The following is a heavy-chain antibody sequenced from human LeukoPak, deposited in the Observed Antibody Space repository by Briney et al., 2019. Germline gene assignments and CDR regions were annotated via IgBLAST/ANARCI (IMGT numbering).Heavy chain of an antibody. CDR3: ARGIRYCSIGVCPWGYFFEY. J-gene: IGHJ4*02. CDR1: GASINSGNDY. Sequence: SQTLSLTCSVSGASINSGNDYWTWIRQPAGKGLEWIGHIFSSGNTDYRASLKSRVTISVHPSKNEFSLSLNSVTAADTAVYYCARGIRYCSIGVCPWGYFFEYWGQGALVTVSS. V-gene: IGHV4-61*09. CDR2: IFSSGNT. D-gene: IGHD2-8*01.